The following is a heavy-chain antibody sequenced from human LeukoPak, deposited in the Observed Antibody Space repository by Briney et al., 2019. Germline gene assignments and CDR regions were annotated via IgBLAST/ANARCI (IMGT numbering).Heavy chain of an antibody. CDR2: IYYSGST. Sequence: SETLSLTCTVSGGSISSYYWSWIRQPPGKGLEWIGYIYYSGSTNYNPSLKSRATISVDTSKNQFSLKLSSVTAADTAVYYCARDRGAEYGYYYYGMDVWGKGTTVTVSS. CDR3: ARDRGAEYGYYYYGMDV. D-gene: IGHD2-2*01. V-gene: IGHV4-59*01. J-gene: IGHJ6*04. CDR1: GGSISSYY.